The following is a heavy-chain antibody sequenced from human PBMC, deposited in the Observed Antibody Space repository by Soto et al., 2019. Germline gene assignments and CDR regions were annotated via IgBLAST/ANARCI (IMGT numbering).Heavy chain of an antibody. CDR3: ARDPVLLWFGERGVGMDV. V-gene: IGHV4-31*03. J-gene: IGHJ6*02. D-gene: IGHD3-10*01. CDR2: IYYSGST. CDR1: GGSISSGGYY. Sequence: SETLSLTCTVSGGSISSGGYYWSWIRQHPGKSLEWIGYIYYSGSTYYKPSLKSRVTISVDTSKNQFSLKLSSVTAADTAVYYFARDPVLLWFGERGVGMDVWGQGTTVTVSS.